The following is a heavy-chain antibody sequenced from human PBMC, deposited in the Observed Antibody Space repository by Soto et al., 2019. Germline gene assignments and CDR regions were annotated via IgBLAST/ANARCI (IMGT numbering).Heavy chain of an antibody. CDR3: ASTYYYGSGSYYRPVLWYYGMDV. D-gene: IGHD3-10*01. V-gene: IGHV1-46*03. CDR1: GYTFTSYY. J-gene: IGHJ6*02. CDR2: INPSGGST. Sequence: ASVKVSFKASGYTFTSYYMHWVRQAPGQGLEWMGIINPSGGSTSYAQKFQGRVTMTRDTSTSTVYMELSSLRSEDTAVYYCASTYYYGSGSYYRPVLWYYGMDVWGQGTTVTVSS.